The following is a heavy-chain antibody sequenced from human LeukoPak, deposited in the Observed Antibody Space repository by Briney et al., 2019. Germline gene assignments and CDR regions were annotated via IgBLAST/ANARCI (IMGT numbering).Heavy chain of an antibody. V-gene: IGHV1-18*01. Sequence: ASVKVSCKASGYRXXSXXXSXXXXXXGXGXXWVXWISSYNGKTNYGKNVQGRVTMTTDTSTSTAYMELRSLRSDDTAIYYCARNYDSSKDGNDYWGQGTLVTVSS. CDR2: ISSYNGKT. CDR3: ARNYDSSKDGNDY. D-gene: IGHD3-22*01. CDR1: GYRXXSXX. J-gene: IGHJ4*02.